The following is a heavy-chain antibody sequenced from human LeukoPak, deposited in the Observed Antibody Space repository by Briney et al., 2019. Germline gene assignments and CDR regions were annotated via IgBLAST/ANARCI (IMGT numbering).Heavy chain of an antibody. CDR2: MNPNSGNT. J-gene: IGHJ4*02. V-gene: IGHV1-8*03. D-gene: IGHD3-22*01. CDR1: GYTFTSYD. Sequence: GASVKVSCKASGYTFTSYDINWVRQATGQGLEWMGWMNPNSGNTGYAQKFQGRVTITRNTSISTAYMELSSLRPEDTAVYYCARGKGVVNPIDYWGQGTLVTVSS. CDR3: ARGKGVVNPIDY.